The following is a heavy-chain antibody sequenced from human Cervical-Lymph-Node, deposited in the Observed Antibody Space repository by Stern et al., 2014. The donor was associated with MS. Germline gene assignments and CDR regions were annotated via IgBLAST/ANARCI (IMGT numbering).Heavy chain of an antibody. CDR1: GVFISRGGDY. Sequence: QLQLQESGPGLVRPSQTLSLTCTVSGVFISRGGDYWAWLRPHPGKGLEWIGSIYYSGSTYYNPSLKGRLLISLDTSGNHFSLNLNSVTAADTAVYYCARDVYSDSRRGLDVWGQGTTVTVSS. V-gene: IGHV4-31*03. CDR2: IYYSGST. J-gene: IGHJ6*02. D-gene: IGHD5-12*01. CDR3: ARDVYSDSRRGLDV.